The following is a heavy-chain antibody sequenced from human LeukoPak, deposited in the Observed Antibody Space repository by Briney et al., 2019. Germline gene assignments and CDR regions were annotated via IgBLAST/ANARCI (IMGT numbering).Heavy chain of an antibody. CDR1: GGTFSSYA. J-gene: IGHJ3*02. Sequence: SVKVSCKASGGTFSSYAISWVRQAPGQGREWMGGIIPIFGTANYAQKFQGRVTITADESTSTAYMELSSLRSEDTAVYYCARPDRLTTVTLMVIWGQGTMVTVSS. CDR3: ARPDRLTTVTLMVI. CDR2: IIPIFGTA. V-gene: IGHV1-69*01. D-gene: IGHD4-17*01.